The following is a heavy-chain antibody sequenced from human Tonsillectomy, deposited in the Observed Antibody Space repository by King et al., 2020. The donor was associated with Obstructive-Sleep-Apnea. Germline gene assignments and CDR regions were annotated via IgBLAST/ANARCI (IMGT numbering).Heavy chain of an antibody. CDR2: IYYSGST. Sequence: QLQESGPGLVKPSETLSLTCPVSGGSISSSSYYWGWIRQPPGKGLEWIGSIYYSGSTYYNPSLKSRVTISVDTSKNQFSLKLSSVTAADTAMYYCARVYCSSTSCPYGMDVWGQGTTVTVSS. V-gene: IGHV4-39*07. CDR1: GGSISSSSYY. CDR3: ARVYCSSTSCPYGMDV. J-gene: IGHJ6*02. D-gene: IGHD2-2*01.